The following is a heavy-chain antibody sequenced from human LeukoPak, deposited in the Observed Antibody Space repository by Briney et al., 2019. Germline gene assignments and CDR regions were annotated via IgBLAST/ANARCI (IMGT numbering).Heavy chain of an antibody. V-gene: IGHV4-59*08. CDR3: ARGVPQWPARVDY. J-gene: IGHJ4*02. CDR2: ISYSGST. Sequence: PSETLSLTCTVSGGSISSYYWSWIRQPPGKGLEWIGFISYSGSTNYNPSLKSRVTISVDMSKNQFSLKLNSVTAADTAVYYCARGVPQWPARVDYWGQGTLVTVSS. D-gene: IGHD6-19*01. CDR1: GGSISSYY.